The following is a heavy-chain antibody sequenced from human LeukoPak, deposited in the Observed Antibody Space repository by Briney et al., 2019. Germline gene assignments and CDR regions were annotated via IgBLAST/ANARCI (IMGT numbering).Heavy chain of an antibody. CDR3: AKGSSSWLSYYYYYYMDV. CDR2: TRYDGSNK. D-gene: IGHD6-13*01. V-gene: IGHV3-30*02. CDR1: GFTFSSFA. J-gene: IGHJ6*03. Sequence: PGGSLRLSCAASGFTFSSFAMHWVRQAPGKGLQWVAFTRYDGSNKYYADSVKGRFTISRDNSKDTLYLQMNSLRPEDTAVYYCAKGSSSWLSYYYYYYMDVWGKGTTVTVSS.